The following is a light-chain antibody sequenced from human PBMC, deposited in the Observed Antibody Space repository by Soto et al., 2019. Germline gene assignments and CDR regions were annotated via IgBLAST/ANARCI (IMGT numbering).Light chain of an antibody. Sequence: QSALNQPASVSGSPGQSIAISCTGTSSDVGTYDYVSWYQQYPDKAPKLIIYEVTQRPSGVSNRFSGSKSGNTASLTISGLQAEDEADYYCSSHTSVNTRVFGTGTKVTVL. CDR1: SSDVGTYDY. J-gene: IGLJ1*01. CDR3: SSHTSVNTRV. V-gene: IGLV2-14*01. CDR2: EVT.